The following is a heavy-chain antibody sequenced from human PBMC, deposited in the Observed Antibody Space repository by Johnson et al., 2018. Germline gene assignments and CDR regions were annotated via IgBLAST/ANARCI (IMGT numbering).Heavy chain of an antibody. CDR3: ARRRHTLLDV. Sequence: VQLVQSGAEVKKPGESLKISCKGSGNTFSTYWIGGVRQMPGKGLEWMGIIYPGDSETRYSPSFQGQVTISADKSISTVYLQGSSLKASDPAIYYRARRRHTLLDVWGKGTTVTVSS. D-gene: IGHD2-2*02. CDR1: GNTFSTYW. J-gene: IGHJ6*04. V-gene: IGHV5-51*03. CDR2: IYPGDSET.